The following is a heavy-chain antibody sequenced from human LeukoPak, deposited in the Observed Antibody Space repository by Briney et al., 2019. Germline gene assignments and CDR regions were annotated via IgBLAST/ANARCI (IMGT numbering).Heavy chain of an antibody. D-gene: IGHD5-12*01. J-gene: IGHJ4*02. CDR3: ARGGSSGYDPFDY. V-gene: IGHV4-59*01. CDR2: IYYSGST. CDR1: GGSISSYY. Sequence: SETLSLTCTVSGGSISSYYWGWIRQPPGKGLEWIGYIYYSGSTDYNPSLKSRVIMSVDTSKNQFSLKLSSVTAADTAVYYCARGGSSGYDPFDYWGQGTLVTVSS.